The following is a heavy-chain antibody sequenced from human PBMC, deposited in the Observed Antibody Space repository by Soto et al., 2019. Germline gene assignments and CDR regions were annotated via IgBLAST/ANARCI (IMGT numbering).Heavy chain of an antibody. D-gene: IGHD3-10*01. CDR3: ATYNAGGAGRGR. CDR2: VYRTGST. V-gene: IGHV4-4*02. J-gene: IGHJ4*02. Sequence: SETLSLTCAVSGGSISTSNWWSWVRQPPGKGLEWIGEVYRTGSTTYNPSLESRLTISVDKSKNQFSLKLSSVTAADTAIYYCATYNAGGAGRGRWGQGTLVTVSS. CDR1: GGSISTSNW.